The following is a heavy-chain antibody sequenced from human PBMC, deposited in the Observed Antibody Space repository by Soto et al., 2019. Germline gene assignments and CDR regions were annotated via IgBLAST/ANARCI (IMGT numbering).Heavy chain of an antibody. CDR3: ARGPAIAAPISGKIFDY. V-gene: IGHV4-34*01. CDR2: INHSGST. CDR1: GGSFSGYY. Sequence: QVQLQQWGAGLLKPSETLSLTCAVYGGSFSGYYWSWIRQPPGKGLEWIGEINHSGSTNYNPSLKSRVTISVDTSKTQFSLKLSSVTAADTAVYYCARGPAIAAPISGKIFDYWGQGTLVTVSS. D-gene: IGHD6-6*01. J-gene: IGHJ4*02.